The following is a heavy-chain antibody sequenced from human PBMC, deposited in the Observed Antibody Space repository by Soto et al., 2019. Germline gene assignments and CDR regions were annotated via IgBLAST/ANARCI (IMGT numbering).Heavy chain of an antibody. CDR1: GLSISSNY. Sequence: SETLSLTWPVSGLSISSNYWSLLRPPPGKGLEWIGYVYNSGSTNYNPSLKSRVTISEDTSKSQFSLKVNSMTAADTAVYYCARYRREAVAGYTLDNWGQGILVTVSS. J-gene: IGHJ4*02. V-gene: IGHV4-59*01. D-gene: IGHD6-13*01. CDR2: VYNSGST. CDR3: ARYRREAVAGYTLDN.